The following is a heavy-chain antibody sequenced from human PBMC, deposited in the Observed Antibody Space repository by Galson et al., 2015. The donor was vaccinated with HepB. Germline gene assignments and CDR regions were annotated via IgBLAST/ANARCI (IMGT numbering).Heavy chain of an antibody. CDR1: GGTFSSYT. CDR3: ARDHEDCSGGLCYSLFDY. J-gene: IGHJ4*02. CDR2: IIPILDIA. Sequence: SVKVSCKASGGTFSSYTIIWVRQAPGQGLEWMGRIIPILDIANYAQKFQGRVTFTADKATSTAYMELSSLRSEDTAVYYCARDHEDCSGGLCYSLFDYWGQGTLVTVSS. D-gene: IGHD2-15*01. V-gene: IGHV1-69*04.